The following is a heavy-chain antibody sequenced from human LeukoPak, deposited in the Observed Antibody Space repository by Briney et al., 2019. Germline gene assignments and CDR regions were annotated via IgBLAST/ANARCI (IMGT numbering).Heavy chain of an antibody. CDR3: AREGQGKWELFGEVDY. D-gene: IGHD1-26*01. Sequence: PGGSLRLSCAASGFTFSSSWMTWVRQAPGKGLEWVASINGDGGEIHYVDSVKGRFTISRDNAKNSLYLQMNSLRAEDTAVYYCAREGQGKWELFGEVDYWGQGILVTVSS. V-gene: IGHV3-7*01. CDR1: GFTFSSSW. CDR2: INGDGGEI. J-gene: IGHJ4*02.